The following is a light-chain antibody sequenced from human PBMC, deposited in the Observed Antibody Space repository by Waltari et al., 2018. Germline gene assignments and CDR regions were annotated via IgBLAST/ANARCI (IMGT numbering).Light chain of an antibody. J-gene: IGKJ2*01. CDR2: WAS. CDR3: HQYYSIPYT. V-gene: IGKV4-1*01. Sequence: DIVMTQSPDSLSVSLGEWATINCKSSQSVFYSSYNKNDLTWYQQKPGQPPKLLIYWASTRESGVPDRFSGSGSGTDFTLTISSLQAEDVAVYYCHQYYSIPYTFGQGTKLEVK. CDR1: QSVFYSSYNKND.